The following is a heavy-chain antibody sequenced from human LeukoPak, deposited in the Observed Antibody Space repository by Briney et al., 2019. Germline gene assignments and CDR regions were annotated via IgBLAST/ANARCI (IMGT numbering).Heavy chain of an antibody. Sequence: PGGSLRLSCAASGFIFSNAWMSWVRQSPGKGLEWIGRIKSKAQGGSIAYAAPLKGRFTISRDDSRDTLYLQMGSLEIEDTGVYYCGTGDALDIWGQGTMVTVSS. CDR3: GTGDALDI. V-gene: IGHV3-15*01. CDR2: IKSKAQGGSI. D-gene: IGHD7-27*01. CDR1: GFIFSNAW. J-gene: IGHJ3*02.